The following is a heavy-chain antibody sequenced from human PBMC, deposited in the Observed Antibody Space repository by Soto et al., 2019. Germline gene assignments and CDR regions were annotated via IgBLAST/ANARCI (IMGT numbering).Heavy chain of an antibody. D-gene: IGHD2-2*02. V-gene: IGHV4-34*01. CDR1: GGSFSGYY. CDR3: ARLGYCSSTSCYNVRWFDP. J-gene: IGHJ5*02. CDR2: INHSGST. Sequence: QVQLQQWGAGLLKPSETLSLTCAVYGGSFSGYYWSWIRQPPGKGLEWIGEINHSGSTNYNPSLKSRVTISVDRSKLQFALKLSSVAGADTAVYYCARLGYCSSTSCYNVRWFDPWGQGTLVPVSS.